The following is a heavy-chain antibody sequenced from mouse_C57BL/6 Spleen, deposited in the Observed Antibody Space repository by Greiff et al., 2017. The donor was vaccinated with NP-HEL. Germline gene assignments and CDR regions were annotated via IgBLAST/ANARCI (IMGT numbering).Heavy chain of an antibody. D-gene: IGHD1-1*01. V-gene: IGHV3-6*01. CDR3: ARDYYGSNYAMDY. CDR1: GYSITSGYY. CDR2: ISYDGSN. Sequence: EVQVVESGPGLVKPSQSLSLTCSVTGYSITSGYYWNWIRQFPGNKLEWMGYISYDGSNNYNPSLKNRISITRDTSKNQFFLKLNSVTTEDTATYYCARDYYGSNYAMDYWGQGTSVTVSS. J-gene: IGHJ4*01.